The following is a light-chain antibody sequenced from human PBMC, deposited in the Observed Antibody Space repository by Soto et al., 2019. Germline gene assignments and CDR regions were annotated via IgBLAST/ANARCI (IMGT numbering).Light chain of an antibody. CDR2: EVN. J-gene: IGLJ1*01. Sequence: QSVLTQPASVSGSPGQSITISCTGTSSDVGSYNYVSWYQQHPGKAPKLIIYEVNKRPSGVSNRFSGSKSGNTASLTISGLQAEDEADYYCCSYAGSSTPYVFGTGTKVTVL. CDR3: CSYAGSSTPYV. CDR1: SSDVGSYNY. V-gene: IGLV2-23*02.